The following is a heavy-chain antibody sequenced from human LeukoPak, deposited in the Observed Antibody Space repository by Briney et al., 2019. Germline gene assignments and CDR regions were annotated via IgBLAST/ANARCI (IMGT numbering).Heavy chain of an antibody. CDR1: GGSVSSGSYY. J-gene: IGHJ4*02. V-gene: IGHV4-61*01. D-gene: IGHD4-11*01. CDR2: IYYSGST. CDR3: ARDGGLHPDY. Sequence: SETLSLTCTVSGGSVSSGSYYWSWIRQPPGKGLEWIGYIYYSGSTNYNPSLKSRVTISVDTSKNQFSLKLSSVTAADTAVYYCARDGGLHPDYWGQGTLVTVSS.